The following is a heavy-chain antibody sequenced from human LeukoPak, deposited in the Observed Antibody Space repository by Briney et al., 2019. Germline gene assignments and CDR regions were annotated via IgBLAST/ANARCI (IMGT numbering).Heavy chain of an antibody. J-gene: IGHJ4*02. CDR1: GYTFTSYY. Sequence: ASVKVSCKASGYTFTSYYMHWVRQAPGQGLEWMGLINPTGGSTGYAQKFQGRVTMTTDASTSTAYMELRSLRSDDTAVYYCAREYDSSGHYYDVDYWGQGTLVTVSS. CDR3: AREYDSSGHYYDVDY. CDR2: INPTGGST. V-gene: IGHV1-46*01. D-gene: IGHD3-22*01.